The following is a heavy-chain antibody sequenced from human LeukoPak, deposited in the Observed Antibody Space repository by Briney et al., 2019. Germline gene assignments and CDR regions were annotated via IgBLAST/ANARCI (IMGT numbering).Heavy chain of an antibody. J-gene: IGHJ3*01. CDR1: GFTVSSNY. CDR2: IYSGGST. D-gene: IGHD3-9*01. Sequence: GGSLRLSCAASGFTVSSNYMSWVRQAPGKGLEWVSVIYSGGSTYYADSVKGRFTISRDNSKNTLYLQMNSLRAEDTAVYYCATHVEMGNPFDFWGQGTMVTVSS. V-gene: IGHV3-53*01. CDR3: ATHVEMGNPFDF.